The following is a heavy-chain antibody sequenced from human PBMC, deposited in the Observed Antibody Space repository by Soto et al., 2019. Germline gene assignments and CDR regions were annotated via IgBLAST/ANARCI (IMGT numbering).Heavy chain of an antibody. CDR2: TYHRGST. Sequence: SETLSLTCSVSCVSISSYFWSWIRQAPGRGLEWIGYTYHRGSTNYSPSLKSRVAISLDTSENQFSLKVNSVTAADTAVYYCARIGGYHGPLDYWGQGTPVTVSS. CDR3: ARIGGYHGPLDY. J-gene: IGHJ4*02. CDR1: CVSISSYF. D-gene: IGHD6-25*01. V-gene: IGHV4-59*01.